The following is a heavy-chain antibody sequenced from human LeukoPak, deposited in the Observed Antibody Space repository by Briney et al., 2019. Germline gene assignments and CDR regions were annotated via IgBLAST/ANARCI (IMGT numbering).Heavy chain of an antibody. CDR2: IIPIFGTA. CDR1: GGTFSSYA. J-gene: IGHJ6*03. D-gene: IGHD6-6*01. CDR3: ARDIAARPSFTYYYMDV. Sequence: ASVKVSCKASGGTFSSYAISWVRQAPGQGLEWMGGIIPIFGTANYAQKFQGRVTITTDESTSTAYMELSSLRSEDTAVYYCARDIAARPSFTYYYMDVWGKGTTVTVSS. V-gene: IGHV1-69*05.